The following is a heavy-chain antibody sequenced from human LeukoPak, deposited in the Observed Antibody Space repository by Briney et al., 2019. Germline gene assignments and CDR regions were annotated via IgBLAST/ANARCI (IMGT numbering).Heavy chain of an antibody. D-gene: IGHD5-24*01. V-gene: IGHV3-30-3*01. CDR2: ISYDGSNK. J-gene: IGHJ4*02. CDR3: AKGRGDGYTYPLLFDY. Sequence: GGSLRLSCAASGFTFSSYAMHWVRKAPGKGTEWVAVISYDGSNKYYADSVKGRFTIPRDNSRKMLYLQMSSLRAEDTAVYYCAKGRGDGYTYPLLFDYWGQGTLVTVSS. CDR1: GFTFSSYA.